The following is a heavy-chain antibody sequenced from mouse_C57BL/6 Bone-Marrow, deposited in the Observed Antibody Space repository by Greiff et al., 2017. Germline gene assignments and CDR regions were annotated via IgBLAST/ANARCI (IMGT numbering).Heavy chain of an antibody. D-gene: IGHD2-2*01. J-gene: IGHJ1*03. CDR2: ISDGGSYT. Sequence: EVHLQESGGGLVKPGGSLRLSCAASGFTFSSYGMSWVRQTPETRLDWVATISDGGSYTYYPDNVQGRLTISRDNAKNNLNLQMNHLESEATAVYYCARYYYGYGEGSRYFDVWGTGTTVTVSS. V-gene: IGHV5-4*01. CDR3: ARYYYGYGEGSRYFDV. CDR1: GFTFSSYG.